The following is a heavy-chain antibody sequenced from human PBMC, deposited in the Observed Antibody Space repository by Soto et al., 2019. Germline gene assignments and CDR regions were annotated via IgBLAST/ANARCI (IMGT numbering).Heavy chain of an antibody. D-gene: IGHD6-13*01. CDR2: IIPILGIA. CDR1: GGTFTSYT. J-gene: IGHJ4*02. Sequence: QVRLVQSGAEVKRPGSSVKVSCKASGGTFTSYTLSWVRQVPGQGPEWMGRIIPILGIASYAQKFQGRVTITADNATSTAYMDLTAIRSEDTAIYYCAREFTGWAAAAMAYYFASWGQGTLVVVSS. CDR3: AREFTGWAAAAMAYYFAS. V-gene: IGHV1-69*08.